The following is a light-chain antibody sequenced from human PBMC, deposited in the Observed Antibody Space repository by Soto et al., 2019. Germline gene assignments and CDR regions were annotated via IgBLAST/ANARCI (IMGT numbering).Light chain of an antibody. CDR3: SSYTSSSTLGV. J-gene: IGLJ1*01. Sequence: QSVLTQPASVSGSPGQSITISCTGTSSDVGGYNYVSWYQQHPGTAPKLMIYDVSNRPSGVSSRFSGSKSGNTASLTISGLQAEDEADYYCSSYTSSSTLGVFGTGTKVTVL. CDR1: SSDVGGYNY. CDR2: DVS. V-gene: IGLV2-14*01.